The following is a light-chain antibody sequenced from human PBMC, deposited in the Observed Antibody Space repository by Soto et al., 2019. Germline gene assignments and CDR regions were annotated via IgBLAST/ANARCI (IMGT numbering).Light chain of an antibody. J-gene: IGLJ1*01. CDR3: GTWDTSLSDPYV. V-gene: IGLV2-8*01. Sequence: QSVLTQPPSASGSPGQSVTISCTGTSSDVGGYNYVSWYQQHPGKAPKLMIYEVSKRPSGVPDRFSGSKSGTSATLGITGLQTGDEADYYCGTWDTSLSDPYVFGTGTKVTVL. CDR1: SSDVGGYNY. CDR2: EVS.